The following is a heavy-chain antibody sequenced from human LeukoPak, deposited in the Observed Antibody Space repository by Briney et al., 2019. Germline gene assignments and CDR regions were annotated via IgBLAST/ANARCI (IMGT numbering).Heavy chain of an antibody. D-gene: IGHD1-26*01. V-gene: IGHV1-8*01. J-gene: IGHJ4*02. CDR2: MNPNSGNT. Sequence: ASVKVSCKASGYTFTSYDINWVRQATGQGLEWMGWMNPNSGNTGYAQKFQGRVTMTRNTSISTAYMELSSLRSEDTAVYYCARGSIVGAIDHFDYWGQGTLVTVSS. CDR1: GYTFTSYD. CDR3: ARGSIVGAIDHFDY.